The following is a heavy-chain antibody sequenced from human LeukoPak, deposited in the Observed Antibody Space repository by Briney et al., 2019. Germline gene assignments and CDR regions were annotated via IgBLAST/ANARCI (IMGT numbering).Heavy chain of an antibody. Sequence: GGSLRLSCAGSEFNVRSYEINWVRQAPGKGLEWVSYISSSGDFIYYADSVKGRFTISRDNAKNSLFLQMNSLRAEDTAVYYCARVLRYCSGGNCYSGGLGYMDVWGKGTTVTISS. CDR2: ISSSGDFI. V-gene: IGHV3-48*03. J-gene: IGHJ6*03. CDR3: ARVLRYCSGGNCYSGGLGYMDV. CDR1: EFNVRSYE. D-gene: IGHD2-15*01.